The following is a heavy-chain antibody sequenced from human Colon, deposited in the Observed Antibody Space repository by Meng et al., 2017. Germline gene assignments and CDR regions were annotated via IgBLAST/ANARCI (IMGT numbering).Heavy chain of an antibody. CDR2: IYYSGST. Sequence: QWQVKESGPRLVKTSETLSVTCAVAGVSVSSGHYWSWVRQPPGKGLEWIGYIYYSGSTNYNPSLKSRVTISVDTSKNQFSLKLSSVTAADTAVYYCARGYMYFDFDPWGRGTLVTVSS. V-gene: IGHV4-61*01. D-gene: IGHD2-8*01. J-gene: IGHJ5*02. CDR3: ARGYMYFDFDP. CDR1: GVSVSSGHY.